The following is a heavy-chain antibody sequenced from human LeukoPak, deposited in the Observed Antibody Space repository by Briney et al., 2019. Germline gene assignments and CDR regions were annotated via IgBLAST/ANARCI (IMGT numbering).Heavy chain of an antibody. CDR1: GFTFSSYW. J-gene: IGHJ4*02. V-gene: IGHV3-7*03. D-gene: IGHD3-10*01. CDR2: IKQDGSEK. CDR3: ARDEFWFLFYFDY. Sequence: GGSLRLSCAASGFTFSSYWMSWVRQAPGKGPEWVANIKQDGSEKYYVDSVKGRFTITRDNAKNSLYLQMNSLGAEDTAVYYCARDEFWFLFYFDYWGQGTLVTVSS.